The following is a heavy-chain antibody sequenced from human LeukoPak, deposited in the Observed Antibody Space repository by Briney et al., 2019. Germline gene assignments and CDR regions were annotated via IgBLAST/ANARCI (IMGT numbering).Heavy chain of an antibody. D-gene: IGHD6-25*01. Sequence: GSSLKISCNGSGYSFTSYWIGWVRQMPGQGLKWMGIIYPGDSDTRYSPSFQGQVTISADKSISTAYLQWSSLKASDTAMYYCARGPGRPRYYFDYWGQGTLVTVSS. J-gene: IGHJ4*02. CDR3: ARGPGRPRYYFDY. CDR2: IYPGDSDT. CDR1: GYSFTSYW. V-gene: IGHV5-51*01.